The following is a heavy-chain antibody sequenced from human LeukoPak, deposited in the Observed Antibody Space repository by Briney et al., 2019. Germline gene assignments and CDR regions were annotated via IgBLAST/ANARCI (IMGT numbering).Heavy chain of an antibody. J-gene: IGHJ4*02. CDR2: ISGSGGST. CDR1: GFTFSSYA. Sequence: GGSLRLSCAASGFTFSSYAMSWVRQAPGKGLEWVSAISGSGGSTYYADSVKGRFTISRDNAKNSLYLQMNSLRAEDTALYYCSSSSYYYGSGGEGYWGQGTLVTVSS. V-gene: IGHV3-23*01. D-gene: IGHD3-10*01. CDR3: SSSSYYYGSGGEGY.